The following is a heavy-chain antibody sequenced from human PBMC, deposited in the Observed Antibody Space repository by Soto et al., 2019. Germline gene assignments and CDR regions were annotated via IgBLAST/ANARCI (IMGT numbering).Heavy chain of an antibody. CDR3: ARVEFDS. CDR2: ISYDGSNK. Sequence: QVQLVESGGGVVQPGRSLRLSCAASGFTFSSYAMHWVRQAPGKGLEWVAVISYDGSNKYYADSVKGRFTISRDNSKNTLYLQMNSLRAEDTAVYYCARVEFDSWGQGTLVTVSS. V-gene: IGHV3-30-3*01. J-gene: IGHJ4*02. CDR1: GFTFSSYA.